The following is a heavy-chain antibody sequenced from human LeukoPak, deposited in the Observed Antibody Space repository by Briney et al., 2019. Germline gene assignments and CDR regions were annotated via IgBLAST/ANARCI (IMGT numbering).Heavy chain of an antibody. Sequence: GGSLRLSCAASGFTFSSYWMSWVRQAPGKGLEWVANIKQDGSEKYYVDSVKGRFTISRDNAKNSLYLQMNSLRAEDTAVYYCARHAYCSSTSCYTPFDYWGQGTLVTVSS. CDR3: ARHAYCSSTSCYTPFDY. D-gene: IGHD2-2*02. CDR2: IKQDGSEK. CDR1: GFTFSSYW. J-gene: IGHJ4*02. V-gene: IGHV3-7*01.